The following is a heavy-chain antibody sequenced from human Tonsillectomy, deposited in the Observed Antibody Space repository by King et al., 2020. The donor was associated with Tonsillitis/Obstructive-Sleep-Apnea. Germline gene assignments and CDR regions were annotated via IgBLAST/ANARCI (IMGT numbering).Heavy chain of an antibody. Sequence: VQLVESGGGVVQPGRSLRLSCAASGFTFSSYGMHWVRQAPGKGLEWVAVIWYDGSNKYYADSVKGRFTISRDNSKNTLYLQMNSLRAEDTAVYYCARDRVDCSSTSCYAALGFDPWGQGTLVTVSS. J-gene: IGHJ5*02. CDR1: GFTFSSYG. CDR2: IWYDGSNK. D-gene: IGHD2-2*01. CDR3: ARDRVDCSSTSCYAALGFDP. V-gene: IGHV3-33*01.